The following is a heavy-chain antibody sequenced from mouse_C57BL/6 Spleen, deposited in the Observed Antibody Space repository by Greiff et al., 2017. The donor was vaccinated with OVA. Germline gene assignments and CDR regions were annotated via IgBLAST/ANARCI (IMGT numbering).Heavy chain of an antibody. V-gene: IGHV3-6*01. CDR2: ISYDGSN. CDR3: AREGSSPPRFAY. J-gene: IGHJ3*01. CDR1: GSSITSGYY. D-gene: IGHD1-1*01. Sequence: EVKLMESGPGLVKPSQSLSLTCSVTGSSITSGYYWNWIRQFPGNKLEWMGYISYDGSNHYNPSLKNRISITRVTSKNQFYLKLNSVTTEDTATYYCAREGSSPPRFAYWGQGTLVTVSA.